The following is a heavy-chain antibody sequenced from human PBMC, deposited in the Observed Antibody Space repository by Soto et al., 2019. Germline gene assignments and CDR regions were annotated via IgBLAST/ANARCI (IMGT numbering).Heavy chain of an antibody. D-gene: IGHD1-1*01. J-gene: IGHJ3*01. V-gene: IGHV3-53*01. CDR3: APWHEREHAYDV. CDR2: LYDVYGS. CDR1: GLTISGKKY. Sequence: DVQLVESGGGLIQPGESLRLSCAAFGLTISGKKYVAWVRQAPGKGLEWVSALYDVYGSFYADSVKGRFTTTSDSSKTTVYLQMNDLRPDDTAVYYCAPWHEREHAYDVWGQGTTVTVCS.